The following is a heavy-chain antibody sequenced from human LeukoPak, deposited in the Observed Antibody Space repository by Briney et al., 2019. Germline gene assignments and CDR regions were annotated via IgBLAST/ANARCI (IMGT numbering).Heavy chain of an antibody. CDR1: GGSISSGSYY. D-gene: IGHD1-26*01. CDR3: ARSRAFNSGAFDP. Sequence: SETLSLTCSVSGGSISSGSYYWGWTRQPPGKGLEWIGNFYYSGSTYYNPSLKSRVTISVDTSKNQFSLKLSSVTAADTAVYYCARSRAFNSGAFDPWGQGSLVTVSS. V-gene: IGHV4-39*01. CDR2: FYYSGST. J-gene: IGHJ5*02.